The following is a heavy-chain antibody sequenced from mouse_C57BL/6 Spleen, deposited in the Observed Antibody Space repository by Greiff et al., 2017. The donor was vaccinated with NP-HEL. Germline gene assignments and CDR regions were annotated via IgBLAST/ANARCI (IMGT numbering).Heavy chain of an antibody. V-gene: IGHV1-82*01. D-gene: IGHD2-1*01. CDR1: GYAFSSSW. Sequence: QVQLQQSGPELVKPGASVKISCKASGYAFSSSWMNWVKQRPGKGLEWIGRIYPGDGDTNYNGKFKGKTTLTADKSSSTAYMQLSSLTSEDSAVYFCARGTMVTNYYAMDYWGQGTSVTVSS. CDR3: ARGTMVTNYYAMDY. CDR2: IYPGDGDT. J-gene: IGHJ4*01.